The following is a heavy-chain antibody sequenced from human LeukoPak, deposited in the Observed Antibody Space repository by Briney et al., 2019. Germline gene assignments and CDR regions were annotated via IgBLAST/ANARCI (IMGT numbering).Heavy chain of an antibody. J-gene: IGHJ6*02. Sequence: ASVKVSCEASGYTFTGYYMHWVRQAPGQGLEWMGRINPNSGGTNYAQKFQGRVTMTRDTSISTAYMELSRLRSDDTAVYYCARVPRSYYYYYGMDVWGQGTTVTVSS. CDR1: GYTFTGYY. CDR2: INPNSGGT. CDR3: ARVPRSYYYYYGMDV. V-gene: IGHV1-2*06.